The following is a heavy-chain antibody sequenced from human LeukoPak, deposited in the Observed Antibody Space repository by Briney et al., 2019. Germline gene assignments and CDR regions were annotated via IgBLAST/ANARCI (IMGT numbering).Heavy chain of an antibody. Sequence: SETLSLTCTVSGGSISSSSYYWGWIRQPPGKGLEWIGNIYYSGSTYYKPSLKSRLTISVDTPKNQFSLKLSSVTATDTAVYYCASLVPPGWFDPWGQGTLVTVSS. D-gene: IGHD1-14*01. V-gene: IGHV4-39*01. CDR2: IYYSGST. J-gene: IGHJ5*02. CDR1: GGSISSSSYY. CDR3: ASLVPPGWFDP.